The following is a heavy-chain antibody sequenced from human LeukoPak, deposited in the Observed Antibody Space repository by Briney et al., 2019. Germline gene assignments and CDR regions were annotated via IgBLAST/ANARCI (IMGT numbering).Heavy chain of an antibody. V-gene: IGHV3-20*04. CDR3: ARRTDHNYYYMDV. CDR2: INWNGGST. CDR1: GFTFDDYG. Sequence: PGGSLRLSCAASGFTFDDYGMSWVRQAPGKGLEWVSGINWNGGSTGYADSVKGRFTISRDNSKNTLYLQMNSLRAEDTAVYYCARRTDHNYYYMDVWGKGTTVTVSS. J-gene: IGHJ6*03. D-gene: IGHD2-2*01.